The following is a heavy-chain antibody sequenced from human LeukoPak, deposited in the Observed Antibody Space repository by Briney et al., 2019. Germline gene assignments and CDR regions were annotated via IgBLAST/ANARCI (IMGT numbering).Heavy chain of an antibody. V-gene: IGHV3-30-3*01. CDR3: AKEIFRSNDY. D-gene: IGHD3-3*01. J-gene: IGHJ4*02. Sequence: GGSLRLSCAASGFTFSSYAMHWVRQAPGKGLEWVAVISYDGSNKCYADSVKGRFTISRDNSKNTLYLQMNSLRAEDTAMYYCAKEIFRSNDYWGQGTLVTVSS. CDR1: GFTFSSYA. CDR2: ISYDGSNK.